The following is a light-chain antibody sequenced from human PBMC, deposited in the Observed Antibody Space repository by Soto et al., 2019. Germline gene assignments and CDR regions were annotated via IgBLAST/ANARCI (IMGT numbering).Light chain of an antibody. J-gene: IGKJ3*01. Sequence: EIVLTQSPGTLSLSPGERATLSCRASQSVSDSSLAWYHQKPGQAPRLLIYGASRRATGIPDTFSGSGSGTDFTLTISRLEPEDFALYYCQQYTTSPFTFGPGTKVDVK. CDR2: GAS. CDR3: QQYTTSPFT. CDR1: QSVSDSS. V-gene: IGKV3-20*01.